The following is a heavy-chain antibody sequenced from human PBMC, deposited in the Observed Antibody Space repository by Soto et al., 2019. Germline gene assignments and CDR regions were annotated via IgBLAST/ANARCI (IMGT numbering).Heavy chain of an antibody. V-gene: IGHV1-69*06. J-gene: IGHJ6*02. CDR3: ARAKRSATGPYGMDV. CDR2: IIPIFGTA. CDR1: GGTFSSYA. Sequence: SVKVSCKASGGTFSSYAISWVRQAPGQGLEWMGGIIPIFGTANYAQKSQGRVTITADKSTSTAYMELSSLRSEDTAVYYCARAKRSATGPYGMDVWGQGTTVTVSS.